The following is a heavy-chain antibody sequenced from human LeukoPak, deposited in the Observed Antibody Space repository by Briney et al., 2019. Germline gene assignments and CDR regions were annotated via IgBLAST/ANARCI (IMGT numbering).Heavy chain of an antibody. J-gene: IGHJ4*02. CDR2: ISGSGGST. CDR1: GFTFSSYA. Sequence: GGSLRLSCAASGFTFSSYAMSWVRQAPGKGLEWVSAISGSGGSTYYADSVKGRFTISRDNSKNTLYLQMNSLRAEDTAVYYCAKQEEDYYDSSGYPFDYWGQGTLVTASS. CDR3: AKQEEDYYDSSGYPFDY. D-gene: IGHD3-22*01. V-gene: IGHV3-23*01.